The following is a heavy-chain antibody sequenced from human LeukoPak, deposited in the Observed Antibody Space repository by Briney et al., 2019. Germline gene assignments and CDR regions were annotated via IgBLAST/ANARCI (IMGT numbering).Heavy chain of an antibody. V-gene: IGHV3-64D*09. CDR3: VKDNEAGGSPFDR. D-gene: IGHD3-9*01. J-gene: IGHJ4*02. CDR1: GFILRSHA. Sequence: GGSLRLSCSASGFILRSHAMHWVRQAPGKGLEYVSRISDNGGSTYYADSVKGRFTISRDNSKNTLYLQMSSLRAVDTAVYFCVKDNEAGGSPFDRWGQGTLVTVSS. CDR2: ISDNGGST.